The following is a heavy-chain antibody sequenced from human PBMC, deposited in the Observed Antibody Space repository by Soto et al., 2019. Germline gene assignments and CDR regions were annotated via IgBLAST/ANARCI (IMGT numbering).Heavy chain of an antibody. J-gene: IGHJ4*02. CDR2: IKRKTDGGTA. CDR1: GFTFSDAW. D-gene: IGHD2-15*01. Sequence: PGGSLRLSXAVSGFTFSDAWMSWVRQAPGKGLEWVGRIKRKTDGGTADYPAPVKGRFTISGDDSENMLYLQMNSLKTEDTAVYYCTTVTVVDVHSDYWGQGTLVTVSS. V-gene: IGHV3-15*01. CDR3: TTVTVVDVHSDY.